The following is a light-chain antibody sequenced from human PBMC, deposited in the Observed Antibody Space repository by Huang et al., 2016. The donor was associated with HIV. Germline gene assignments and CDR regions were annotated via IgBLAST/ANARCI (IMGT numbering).Light chain of an antibody. V-gene: IGKV3-15*01. CDR1: HSLSSQ. J-gene: IGKJ1*01. CDR2: GVA. Sequence: EIVMTQSPATLSVSPGERVTLSWRASHSLSSQLAWYQQKRGQAPRLSIYGVATRATDIPARCSGSGSGTDFTLTINSLQSEDFATYYCQQYNDWPLTFGQGTEVEIK. CDR3: QQYNDWPLT.